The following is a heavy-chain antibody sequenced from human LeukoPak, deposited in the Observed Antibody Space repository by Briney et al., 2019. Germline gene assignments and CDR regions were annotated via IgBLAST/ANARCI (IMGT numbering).Heavy chain of an antibody. D-gene: IGHD6-19*01. V-gene: IGHV3-7*01. J-gene: IGHJ4*02. Sequence: GGSLRLSCAAPGFTSSSYWMSWVRQAPGKGLEWVANIKQDGSEKYYVDSVKGRFTISRDNAKNSLYLQMNSLRAEDTAVYYCARDRGSSGWYEFDYWGQGTLVTVSS. CDR2: IKQDGSEK. CDR3: ARDRGSSGWYEFDY. CDR1: GFTSSSYW.